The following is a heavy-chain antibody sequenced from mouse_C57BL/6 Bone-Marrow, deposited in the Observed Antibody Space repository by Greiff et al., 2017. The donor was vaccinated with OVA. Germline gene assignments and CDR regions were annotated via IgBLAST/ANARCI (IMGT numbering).Heavy chain of an antibody. V-gene: IGHV10-3*01. Sequence: DVHLVESGGGLVQPKGSLKLSCAASGFTFNTYAMHWVRQAPGKGLEWVARIRSKSSNYATYYADSVKDRFTISRDDSQSMLYLQMNNLKTEDTAMYYCVRGVDYDGRRGYFDVWGTGTTVTVSS. CDR2: IRSKSSNYAT. D-gene: IGHD1-1*01. J-gene: IGHJ1*03. CDR3: VRGVDYDGRRGYFDV. CDR1: GFTFNTYA.